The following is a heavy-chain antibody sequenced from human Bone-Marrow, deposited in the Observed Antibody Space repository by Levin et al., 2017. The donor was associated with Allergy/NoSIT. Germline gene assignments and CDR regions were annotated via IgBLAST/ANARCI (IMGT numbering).Heavy chain of an antibody. CDR1: GFTFGDYA. D-gene: IGHD2-21*02. V-gene: IGHV3-49*03. CDR3: TRAHIVVVAAMVVSRNFDY. J-gene: IGHJ4*02. CDR2: IRSKAYGGTT. Sequence: GGSLRLSCTASGFTFGDYAMSWFRQAPGKGLEWVGFIRSKAYGGTTEYAASVKGRFTISRDDSKSIAYLQMNSLKTEDTAVYYCTRAHIVVVAAMVVSRNFDYWGKGTLVTVSS.